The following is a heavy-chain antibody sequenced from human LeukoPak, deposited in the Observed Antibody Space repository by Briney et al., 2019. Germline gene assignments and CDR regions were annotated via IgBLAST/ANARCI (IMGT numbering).Heavy chain of an antibody. Sequence: ASVKVSCKASGGTFSSYAISWVRQAPGQGLEWMGWVSAYNGHTNYVQKFQGRVTMTRDMSISTAYMELSRLRSDDTAVYYCAKVLWFGTPYFDYWGQGTLVTVSS. CDR1: GGTFSSYA. D-gene: IGHD3-10*01. CDR2: VSAYNGHT. CDR3: AKVLWFGTPYFDY. V-gene: IGHV1-18*01. J-gene: IGHJ4*02.